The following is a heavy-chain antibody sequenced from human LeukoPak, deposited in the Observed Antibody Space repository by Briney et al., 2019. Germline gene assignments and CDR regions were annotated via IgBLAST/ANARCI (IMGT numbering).Heavy chain of an antibody. Sequence: GGSPSPSLPALGSPLIVMERTGSGQPQGRGLRWVSYISSSGSTIYYADSVKGRFTISRDNAKNSLYLQMNSLRAEDTAVYYCAELGITMIGGVWGKGTTVTISS. CDR1: GSPLIVM. D-gene: IGHD3-10*02. J-gene: IGHJ6*04. CDR2: ISSSGSTI. CDR3: AELGITMIGGV. V-gene: IGHV3-48*03.